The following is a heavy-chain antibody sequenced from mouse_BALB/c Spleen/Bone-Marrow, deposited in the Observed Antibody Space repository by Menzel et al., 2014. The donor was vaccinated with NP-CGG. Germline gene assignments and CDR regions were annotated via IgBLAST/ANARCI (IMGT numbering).Heavy chain of an antibody. CDR2: IDPANGNT. Sequence: EVQGVESGAELVKSGASVKLSCAASGFNIKDTYMHWVKQRPEQGLEWIGRIDPANGNTKYDPKFQGKATITADTSSNTAYLQLSSLTSEDTVVYYCARYYYGSSYAMDYWGQGTSVTVSS. D-gene: IGHD1-1*01. CDR3: ARYYYGSSYAMDY. J-gene: IGHJ4*01. CDR1: GFNIKDTY. V-gene: IGHV14-3*02.